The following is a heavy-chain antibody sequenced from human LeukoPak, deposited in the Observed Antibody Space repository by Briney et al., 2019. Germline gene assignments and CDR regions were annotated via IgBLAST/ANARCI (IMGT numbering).Heavy chain of an antibody. Sequence: PGGSLRLSCAASGFTFSSYEMNRVRQAPGKGLAWVSYISSSGSTIYYADSVKGRFTISRDNAKNSLYLQMNSLRAEDTAVYYCAELGITMIGGVWGKGTTVTISS. CDR1: GFTFSSYE. D-gene: IGHD3-10*02. CDR3: AELGITMIGGV. J-gene: IGHJ6*04. CDR2: ISSSGSTI. V-gene: IGHV3-48*03.